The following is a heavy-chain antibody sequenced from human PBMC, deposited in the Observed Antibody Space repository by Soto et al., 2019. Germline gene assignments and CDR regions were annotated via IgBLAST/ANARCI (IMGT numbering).Heavy chain of an antibody. CDR3: ATSNHYYDSSGYYYYFDY. J-gene: IGHJ4*02. Sequence: ASVKVSCKVSGYTLTELSMHWVRQAPGKGLEWMGGFDPEDGETIYAQKFQGRVTMTEDTSTDTAYMELSSLRSEDTAVYYCATSNHYYDSSGYYYYFDYWGQGTLVTVSS. CDR1: GYTLTELS. V-gene: IGHV1-24*01. D-gene: IGHD3-22*01. CDR2: FDPEDGET.